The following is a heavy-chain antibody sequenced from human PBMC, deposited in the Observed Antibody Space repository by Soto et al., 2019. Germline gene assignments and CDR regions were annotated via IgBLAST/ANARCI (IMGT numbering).Heavy chain of an antibody. D-gene: IGHD5-18*01. J-gene: IGHJ4*02. V-gene: IGHV3-23*01. CDR2: ITGSGGRS. CDR1: GFTFSSYA. Sequence: EVQLLESGGGLVQPGGSLRLSCAASGFTFSSYAMNWVRQAPGKGLEWVSTITGSGGRSFYADSVKGRFTISRDNSKNTLYLQMNSLRAEDTAMYYCAKDLGIQPWTYFDYWGQGTLVSVSS. CDR3: AKDLGIQPWTYFDY.